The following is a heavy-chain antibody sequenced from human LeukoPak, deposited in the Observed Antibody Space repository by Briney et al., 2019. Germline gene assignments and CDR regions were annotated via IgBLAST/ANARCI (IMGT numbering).Heavy chain of an antibody. D-gene: IGHD6-19*01. V-gene: IGHV3-21*01. CDR2: ISSSSSYI. J-gene: IGHJ4*02. CDR1: GFTFSSYS. CDR3: ARDAIRDSSGWYRGWLYYFDY. Sequence: PGGSLRLSCAASGFTFSSYSMNWVRQAPGKGLEWVSSISSSSSYIYYADSVKGRFTISRDNAKNSLYLQMNSLRAEDTAVYYCARDAIRDSSGWYRGWLYYFDYWGQGTLVTVSS.